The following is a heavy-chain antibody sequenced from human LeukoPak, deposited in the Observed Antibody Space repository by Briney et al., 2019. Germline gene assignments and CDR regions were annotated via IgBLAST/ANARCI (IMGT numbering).Heavy chain of an antibody. V-gene: IGHV4-34*01. CDR2: INHSGST. J-gene: IGHJ5*02. CDR1: GGSFSGYH. CDR3: ARLVYQLLTNWFDP. Sequence: SETLSLTCAVYGGSFSGYHWSWIRQPPGKGLEWIGEINHSGSTNYNPSLKSRVTISVDTSKNQFSLKLSSVTAADTAVYYCARLVYQLLTNWFDPWGQGTLVTVSS. D-gene: IGHD2-2*01.